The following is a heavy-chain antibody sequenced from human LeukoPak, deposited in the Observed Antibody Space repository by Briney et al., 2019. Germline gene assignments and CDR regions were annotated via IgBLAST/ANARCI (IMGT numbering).Heavy chain of an antibody. D-gene: IGHD1-14*01. CDR2: IIPIFGTA. CDR1: GGTFSSYA. Sequence: GASVKVSCKASGGTFSSYAISWVRQAPGQGLEWMGGIIPIFGTANYAQKFQGRVTITTDESTSTAYMELSSLRSEDTAVYYCARVTTLDHFYYYYYMDVWGKGTTVTVSS. J-gene: IGHJ6*03. V-gene: IGHV1-69*05. CDR3: ARVTTLDHFYYYYYMDV.